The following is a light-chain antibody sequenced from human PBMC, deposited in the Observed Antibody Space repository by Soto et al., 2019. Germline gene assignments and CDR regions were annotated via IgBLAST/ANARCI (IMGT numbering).Light chain of an antibody. CDR2: EGG. V-gene: IGLV2-23*01. Sequence: QSVLTQPASVSGSPGQSITISCTGTSSDVGSYNLVSWYQQHPGKAPKLMIYEGGKRPSGVSNRLSGSKSGNTASLTISGLQAEYEADYYCCSYAVSGIPVFGGGTKLTVL. CDR1: SSDVGSYNL. J-gene: IGLJ2*01. CDR3: CSYAVSGIPV.